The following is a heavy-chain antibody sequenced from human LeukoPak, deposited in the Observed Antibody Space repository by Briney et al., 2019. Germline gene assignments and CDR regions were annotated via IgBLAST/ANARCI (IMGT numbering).Heavy chain of an antibody. CDR3: ARLRSGSTPPPPYYYYGLDV. D-gene: IGHD1-26*01. Sequence: PSETLSLTCTVSGGPISDFYWSWIRQSPEKGLEWIGNIFYSGNTNYNPSLRSRVTISVDTSKKQFSLRLTSVTAADTAVYYCARLRSGSTPPPPYYYYGLDVWGQGTTVTVSS. V-gene: IGHV4-59*01. J-gene: IGHJ6*02. CDR2: IFYSGNT. CDR1: GGPISDFY.